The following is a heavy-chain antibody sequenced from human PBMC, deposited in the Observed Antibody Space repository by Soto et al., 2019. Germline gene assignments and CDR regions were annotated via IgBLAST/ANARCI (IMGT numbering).Heavy chain of an antibody. Sequence: EVQLLDSGGGLVQPGGSLRLSCAASGFTFSSYAMNWVRQAPGKGLEWVSVISGSGDSTYYADSVKGRFTISRDNSKNTLYLQMNSLRTEDTAVYYCARRGPSTYFDYWGQGTLVTVSS. CDR2: ISGSGDST. CDR3: ARRGPSTYFDY. V-gene: IGHV3-23*01. D-gene: IGHD2-2*01. J-gene: IGHJ4*02. CDR1: GFTFSSYA.